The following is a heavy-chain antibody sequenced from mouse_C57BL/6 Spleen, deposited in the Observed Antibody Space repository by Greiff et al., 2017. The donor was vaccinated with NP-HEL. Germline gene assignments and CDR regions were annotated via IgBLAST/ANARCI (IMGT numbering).Heavy chain of an antibody. V-gene: IGHV1-72*01. Sequence: GAELVPHGASVKLSCKASGYTFTSYWLHWVKQRPGRGLEWIGRIDPNSGGTKYNEKFKSKATLTVDKPSSTAYMQLSSLTSEDSAVYYCARGDYYDYDGFDYWGQGTTLTVSS. CDR1: GYTFTSYW. J-gene: IGHJ2*01. CDR2: IDPNSGGT. CDR3: ARGDYYDYDGFDY. D-gene: IGHD2-4*01.